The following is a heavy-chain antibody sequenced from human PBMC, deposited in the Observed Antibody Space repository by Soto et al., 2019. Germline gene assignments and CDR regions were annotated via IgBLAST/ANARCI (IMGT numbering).Heavy chain of an antibody. Sequence: VASVKVSCKASGYTFTSYGISWVRQAPGQGLEWMGWISAYNGNTNYAQKLQGRVTMTTDTSTSTAYMELRSLRSDDTAVYYCAGPDLRFLEWLSPLYYYYGMDVWGQGTTVTVSS. CDR1: GYTFTSYG. CDR2: ISAYNGNT. CDR3: AGPDLRFLEWLSPLYYYYGMDV. V-gene: IGHV1-18*01. D-gene: IGHD3-3*01. J-gene: IGHJ6*02.